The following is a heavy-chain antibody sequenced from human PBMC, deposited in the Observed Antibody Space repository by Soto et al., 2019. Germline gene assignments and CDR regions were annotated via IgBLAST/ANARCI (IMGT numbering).Heavy chain of an antibody. CDR1: GGSISSYY. J-gene: IGHJ4*02. V-gene: IGHV4-59*01. Sequence: SETLSLTCTVSGGSISSYYWSWIRQPPGKGLEWIGYIYYSGSTNYNPSLKSRVTISVDTSKNQFSLKLSSVTAADTAVYFCARETTGWVDYWGQGTLGTMS. CDR3: ARETTGWVDY. D-gene: IGHD4-17*01. CDR2: IYYSGST.